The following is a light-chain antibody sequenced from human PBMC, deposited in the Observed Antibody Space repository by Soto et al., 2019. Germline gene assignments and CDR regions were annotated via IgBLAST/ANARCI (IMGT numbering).Light chain of an antibody. CDR1: LSVSSSY. CDR3: QQYGTSPYT. Sequence: EIVLTQSPATLSLSPGERATLSCGGSLSVSSSYLAWYQQKPGLAPRLLIYDASSRATGIPDRFSGSGSGTDFTLTISRLEPEDFAVYYCQQYGTSPYTFGLGTKLEIK. CDR2: DAS. V-gene: IGKV3D-20*01. J-gene: IGKJ2*01.